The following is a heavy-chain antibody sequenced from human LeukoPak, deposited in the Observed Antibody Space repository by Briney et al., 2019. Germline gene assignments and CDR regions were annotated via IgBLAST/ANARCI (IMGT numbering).Heavy chain of an antibody. D-gene: IGHD4-17*01. V-gene: IGHV3-23*01. Sequence: GGSLRLSCAASGFTFSSYAMSWVRQAPGKGLEWVSAISGSGGSTYYADSVKGRFPISRDNSKNTLYLQMNSLRAEDTAVYYCARMTTVTSSWFDPWGQGTLVTVSS. J-gene: IGHJ5*02. CDR2: ISGSGGST. CDR3: ARMTTVTSSWFDP. CDR1: GFTFSSYA.